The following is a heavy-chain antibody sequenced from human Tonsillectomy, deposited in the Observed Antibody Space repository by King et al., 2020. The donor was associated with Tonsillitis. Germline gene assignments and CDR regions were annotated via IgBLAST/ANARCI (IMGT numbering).Heavy chain of an antibody. CDR2: ISWNSGSI. Sequence: VQLVESGGGLVQPGRSLRLSCAASGFTFDDYAMHWVRQAPGKGLEWVSGISWNSGSIGYADSVKGRFTISRDNAKNSLYLQMNSLRAEDTALYYCAKIKYYDYYDSSGYPKSYFDYWGQGTLVTVSS. CDR1: GFTFDDYA. D-gene: IGHD3-22*01. J-gene: IGHJ4*02. CDR3: AKIKYYDYYDSSGYPKSYFDY. V-gene: IGHV3-9*01.